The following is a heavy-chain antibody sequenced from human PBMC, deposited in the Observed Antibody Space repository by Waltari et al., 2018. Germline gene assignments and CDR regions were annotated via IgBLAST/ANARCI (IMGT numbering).Heavy chain of an antibody. Sequence: EVQLVESGGGLVQPGGSLRLSCAASGFTFSSYAMSWVRQAPGKGLEWVSAISGSGGITYYADSDKCRFTISRDNSKNTLYLQMNSLRAEDTAVYYCAKDGGIVVVIAGYYGMDVWGQGTTVTVSS. D-gene: IGHD2-21*01. J-gene: IGHJ6*02. V-gene: IGHV3-23*04. CDR3: AKDGGIVVVIAGYYGMDV. CDR2: ISGSGGIT. CDR1: GFTFSSYA.